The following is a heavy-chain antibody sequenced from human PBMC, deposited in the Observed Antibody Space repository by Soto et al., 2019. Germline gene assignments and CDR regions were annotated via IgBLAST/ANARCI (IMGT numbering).Heavy chain of an antibody. D-gene: IGHD3-22*01. V-gene: IGHV1-69*13. CDR3: ANLPGVYYDSSGYTDY. J-gene: IGHJ4*02. Sequence: ASVKVSCKASGGTFSSYAISWVRQAPGQGLEWMGGIIPIFGTANYAQKFQGRVTITADESTSTAYMELSSLRSEDTAVYYCANLPGVYYDSSGYTDYWGQGTLVTVS. CDR2: IIPIFGTA. CDR1: GGTFSSYA.